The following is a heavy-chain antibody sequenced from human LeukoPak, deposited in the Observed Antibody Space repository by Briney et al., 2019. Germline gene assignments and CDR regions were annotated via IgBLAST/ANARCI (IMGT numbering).Heavy chain of an antibody. V-gene: IGHV1-18*01. Sequence: ASVKVSCKASGYTFTSYGISWVRQAPGQGLEWMGWISAYNGNTNYAQKLQGRVTMTTDTSTSTAYMELRSLRSEDTAVYYCARGSGGTADFWSGYYKSYYFDYWGQGTLVTVSS. CDR1: GYTFTSYG. J-gene: IGHJ4*02. CDR3: ARGSGGTADFWSGYYKSYYFDY. CDR2: ISAYNGNT. D-gene: IGHD3-3*01.